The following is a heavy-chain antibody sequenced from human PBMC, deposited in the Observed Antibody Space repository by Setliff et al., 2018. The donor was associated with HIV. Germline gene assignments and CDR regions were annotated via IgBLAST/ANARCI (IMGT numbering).Heavy chain of an antibody. CDR1: GYTFTDYY. Sequence: ASVKVSCKASGYTFTDYYIHWVRQAPGQGLEWMGWIYPNTGGTNYAEKFQGRVTMTRDTSISTAYMELSRLTSDDTAVYYCARSTTADWGQGTLVTVSS. CDR2: IYPNTGGT. V-gene: IGHV1-2*02. CDR3: ARSTTAD. J-gene: IGHJ4*02. D-gene: IGHD4-17*01.